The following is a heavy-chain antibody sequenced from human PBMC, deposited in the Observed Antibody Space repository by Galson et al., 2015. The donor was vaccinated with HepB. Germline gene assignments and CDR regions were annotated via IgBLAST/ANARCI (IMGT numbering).Heavy chain of an antibody. Sequence: LSLTCTVSGGSINNYYWSWIRQTPGKRLEWIGYIYHSGHTDYNPSLKSRVTISIDTSKNQFSLKLRSLTARNTAMYYCARHLRIPLAGHNSYSYYGMDVWGQGTAVTVSS. CDR3: ARHLRIPLAGHNSYSYYGMDV. D-gene: IGHD6-19*01. CDR1: GGSINNYY. CDR2: IYHSGHT. J-gene: IGHJ6*02. V-gene: IGHV4-59*08.